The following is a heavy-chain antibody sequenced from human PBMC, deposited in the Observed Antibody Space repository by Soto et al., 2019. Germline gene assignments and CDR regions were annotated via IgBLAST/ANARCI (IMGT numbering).Heavy chain of an antibody. CDR2: ISWNSGSI. Sequence: GGSLRLSCAASGFTFDDYAMHWVRQAPGKGLEWVSGISWNSGSIGHADSVKGRFTISRDNAKNSLYLQMNSLRAEDTALYYCAKDKNPDYYYYGMDVWGQGTTVTVSS. J-gene: IGHJ6*02. V-gene: IGHV3-9*01. CDR3: AKDKNPDYYYYGMDV. CDR1: GFTFDDYA.